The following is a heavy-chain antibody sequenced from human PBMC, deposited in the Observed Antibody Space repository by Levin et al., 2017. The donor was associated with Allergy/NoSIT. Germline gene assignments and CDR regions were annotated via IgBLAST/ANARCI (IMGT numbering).Heavy chain of an antibody. CDR3: ARDIYSVQPQWRGGFDS. CDR2: IGWNGGGI. V-gene: IGHV3-9*01. Sequence: GGSLRLSCAASGFSFSDYAMHWVRQAPGKGLEWVSGIGWNGGGINYADSVKGRLTISRDNSKNSLYLQMNSLRVEDTDLYFCARDIYSVQPQWRGGFDSWGQGTQVTVSS. J-gene: IGHJ4*02. CDR1: GFSFSDYA. D-gene: IGHD6-19*01.